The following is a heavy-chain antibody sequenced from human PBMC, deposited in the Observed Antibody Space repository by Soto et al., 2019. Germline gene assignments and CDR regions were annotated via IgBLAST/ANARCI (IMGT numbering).Heavy chain of an antibody. CDR1: GYSFTSYW. CDR3: ARILLDCSSTSCYTVPGY. D-gene: IGHD2-2*02. J-gene: IGHJ4*02. Sequence: GESLKISCKGSGYSFTSYWISWVRQMPGKGLEWMGRIDPSDSYTNYSPSFQGHVTISADKSISTAYLQWSRLKASDTAMYYCARILLDCSSTSCYTVPGYWGQGTLVTVSS. V-gene: IGHV5-10-1*01. CDR2: IDPSDSYT.